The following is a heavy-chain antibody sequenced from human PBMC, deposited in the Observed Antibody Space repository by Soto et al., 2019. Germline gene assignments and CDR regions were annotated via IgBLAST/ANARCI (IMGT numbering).Heavy chain of an antibody. CDR3: ARVMYYDFWSGYNWFDP. CDR1: GGSISSYY. J-gene: IGHJ5*02. CDR2: IYYSGST. Sequence: SETLSLTCTVSGGSISSYYWSWIRQPPGKGLEWIGYIYYSGSTNYNPSLKSRVTISVDTSKNQFSLKLSSVTAADTAVYYCARVMYYDFWSGYNWFDPWGKGTLVTVSS. V-gene: IGHV4-59*01. D-gene: IGHD3-3*01.